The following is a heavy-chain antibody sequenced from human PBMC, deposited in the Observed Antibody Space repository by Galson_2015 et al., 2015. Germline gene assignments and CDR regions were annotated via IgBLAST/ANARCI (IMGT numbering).Heavy chain of an antibody. D-gene: IGHD6-13*01. V-gene: IGHV4-4*02. CDR2: IYHSGST. J-gene: IGHJ5*02. Sequence: SEPLSLTCAVSGGSISSSNWWSWVRQPPGKGLEWIGEIYHSGSTNYNPSLKSRDTISVDKSKNQFSLKLSSVTAADTAVYYCARGPIAAAGMNWFDPWGQGTLVTVSS. CDR1: GGSISSSNW. CDR3: ARGPIAAAGMNWFDP.